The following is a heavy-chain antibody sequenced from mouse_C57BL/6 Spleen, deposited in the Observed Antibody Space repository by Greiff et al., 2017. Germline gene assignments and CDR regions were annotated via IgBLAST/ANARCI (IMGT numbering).Heavy chain of an antibody. CDR3: ARGNYDYDGYFDV. J-gene: IGHJ1*03. CDR2: FDPSDSET. CDR1: GYTFTSYW. V-gene: IGHV1-52*01. D-gene: IGHD2-4*01. Sequence: VQLQQPGAELVRPGSSVKLSCKASGYTFTSYWMHWVKQRPIQGLEWIGNFDPSDSETHYNQKFKDKATWIVDKSSSTAYMQFSSLTSEDSAVYYCARGNYDYDGYFDVWGTGTTVTVSS.